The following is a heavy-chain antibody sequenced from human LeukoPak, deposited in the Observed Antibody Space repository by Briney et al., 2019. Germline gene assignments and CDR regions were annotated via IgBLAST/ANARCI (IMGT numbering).Heavy chain of an antibody. V-gene: IGHV3-53*04. CDR2: IYSGGST. D-gene: IGHD2-15*01. J-gene: IGHJ4*02. CDR3: ARGKREKYCSGGSCHQAYFDY. Sequence: GGSLRLSCAASGFTVSSNYMSWVRQAPGKGLEWVSVIYSGGSTYYADSVKGRFTISSHNSKNTLYLQMNSLRAEDTAVYYCARGKREKYCSGGSCHQAYFDYWGQGTLVTVSS. CDR1: GFTVSSNY.